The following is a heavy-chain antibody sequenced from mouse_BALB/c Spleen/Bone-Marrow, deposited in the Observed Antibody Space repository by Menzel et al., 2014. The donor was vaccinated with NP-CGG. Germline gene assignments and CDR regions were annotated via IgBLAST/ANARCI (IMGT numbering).Heavy chain of an antibody. V-gene: IGHV14-3*02. D-gene: IGHD1-1*01. J-gene: IGHJ3*01. CDR2: IDPANGNT. CDR1: GFNIKDTY. Sequence: VQLQQPGAELVKPGASVKLSCTASGFNIKDTYMHWVKQRPEQSLEWIGRIDPANGNTKYDPKFQGKATITADTSSNTAYLQLSSLTSEDTAVYYCASYYYGSSGFAYWGQGTLVTVSA. CDR3: ASYYYGSSGFAY.